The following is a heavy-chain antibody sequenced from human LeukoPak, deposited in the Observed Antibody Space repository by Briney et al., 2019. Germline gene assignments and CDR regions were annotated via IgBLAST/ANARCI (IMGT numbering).Heavy chain of an antibody. J-gene: IGHJ4*02. CDR3: ARVVAARPRYFDY. CDR1: GGSISSYY. V-gene: IGHV4-59*01. CDR2: IYYSGST. D-gene: IGHD6-6*01. Sequence: PSETLSLTCTVSGGSISSYYWSWIRQPPGKGLEWIGYIYYSGSTNYNPPLKSRVTISVDTSKNQFSLKLSSVTAAGTAVYYCARVVAARPRYFDYWGQGTLVTVSS.